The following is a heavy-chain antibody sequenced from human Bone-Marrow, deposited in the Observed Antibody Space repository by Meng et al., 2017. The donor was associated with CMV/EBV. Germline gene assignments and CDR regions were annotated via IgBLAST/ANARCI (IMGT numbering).Heavy chain of an antibody. Sequence: QLRRQGAGPGLGKPSGSLSLTCTVSVGSIIRNGGYYWGWIRQPPGKGLEWIGSISYTGSTYYNPSLESRVIMSVDTSKNQFSLKLTSVTAADTAMYYCTRDVEEQRLLNWFDPWGQGILVTVSS. J-gene: IGHJ5*02. V-gene: IGHV4-39*07. CDR1: VGSIIRNGGYY. CDR3: TRDVEEQRLLNWFDP. D-gene: IGHD6-25*01. CDR2: ISYTGST.